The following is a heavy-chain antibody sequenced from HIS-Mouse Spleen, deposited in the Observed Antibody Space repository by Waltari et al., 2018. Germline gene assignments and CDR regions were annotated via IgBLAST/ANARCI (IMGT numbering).Heavy chain of an antibody. CDR3: ARGSGRWELLLPNWFDP. Sequence: QVQLVQSGAEVKKPGASVKVSCKASGYTVTGDYMHWVRQAPGQGLQGMGWINPNSGGTNYAQKFQGRVTMTRDTSISTAYMELSRLRSDDTAVYYCARGSGRWELLLPNWFDPWGQGTLVTVSS. V-gene: IGHV1-2*02. CDR2: INPNSGGT. J-gene: IGHJ5*02. D-gene: IGHD1-26*01. CDR1: GYTVTGDY.